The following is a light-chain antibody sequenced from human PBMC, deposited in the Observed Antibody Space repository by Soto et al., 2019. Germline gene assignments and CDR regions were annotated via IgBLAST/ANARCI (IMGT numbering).Light chain of an antibody. J-gene: IGKJ5*01. CDR3: QQYGSSPEIT. CDR1: QSVSSTY. Sequence: TVLTQSPGTLSLSPGERATLSCRASQSVSSTYLAWYQHKPGQAPRLLIYGASRRATGIPDRFSASGSGTDFTLTISRLEPEDFAVYYCQQYGSSPEITFGQGKRLEIK. V-gene: IGKV3-20*01. CDR2: GAS.